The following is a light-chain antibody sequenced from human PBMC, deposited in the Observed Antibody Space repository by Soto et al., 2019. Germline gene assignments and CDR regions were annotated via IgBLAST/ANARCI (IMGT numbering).Light chain of an antibody. CDR3: LPPNHFPWP. CDR1: QGIRKD. Sequence: QRTQSPSSLSASVGDSVTITGRASQGIRKDLAWYQQKPGKAPQRLIYTESFLQTGVPSRFSGSGSGTEFTLSISSLQPEDFATYFCLPPNHFPWPLGPGPKVDLK. V-gene: IGKV1-17*01. J-gene: IGKJ1*01. CDR2: TES.